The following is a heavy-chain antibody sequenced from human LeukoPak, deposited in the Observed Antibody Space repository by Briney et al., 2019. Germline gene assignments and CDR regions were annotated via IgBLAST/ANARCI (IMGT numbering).Heavy chain of an antibody. J-gene: IGHJ4*02. CDR3: ARVDLGR. V-gene: IGHV4-34*01. D-gene: IGHD3-16*01. Sequence: SETLPRTCAVYGGSFSGYYWSWIRQPPGKGLEWIGEINHSGSTNYNPSLKSRVTISVDTSKNQFSLKLSSVTAADTAVYYCARVDLGRWGQGTLVTVSS. CDR1: GGSFSGYY. CDR2: INHSGST.